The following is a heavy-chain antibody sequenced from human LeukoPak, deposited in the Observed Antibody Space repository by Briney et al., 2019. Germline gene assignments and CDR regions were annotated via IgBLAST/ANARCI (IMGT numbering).Heavy chain of an antibody. CDR3: ASGPTGFA. J-gene: IGHJ5*02. CDR1: GFTFSRYW. Sequence: PGGSLRLSCVASGFTFSRYWMHWVRQAPGKGLVWVSRINSDGSATIYADSVKGRFTISRDNAKNTLYLQMNSLRAEDTDVYFCASGPTGFAWGQGTLVTVSS. V-gene: IGHV3-74*01. D-gene: IGHD1-14*01. CDR2: INSDGSAT.